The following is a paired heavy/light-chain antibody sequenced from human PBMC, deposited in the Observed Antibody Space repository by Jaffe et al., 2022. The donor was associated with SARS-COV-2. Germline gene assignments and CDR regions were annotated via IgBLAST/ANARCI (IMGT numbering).Light chain of an antibody. J-gene: IGLJ2*01. CDR1: SSDVGAYNY. CDR2: DVS. V-gene: IGLV2-14*01. CDR3: SSYTTTSTRV. Sequence: QSALTQPASVSGSPGQSITISCTGTSSDVGAYNYVSWYQQHPGKAPKLMIYDVSNRPSGVSNRFSASKSGNTASLTISGLQAEDEADYYCSSYTTTSTRVFGGGTKLTVL.
Heavy chain of an antibody. D-gene: IGHD3-10*01. V-gene: IGHV3-74*01. CDR2: INSDGSST. J-gene: IGHJ6*02. Sequence: EVQLVESGGGLVQPGGSLRLSCAASGFSFGSYWMHWVRQAPGKGLVWVSRINSDGSSTSYADSVKGRFTISRDNAKNTLYLQMNSLRAEDTAVYYCTRGFGPPDYYYGMDVWGQGTTVTVSS. CDR1: GFSFGSYW. CDR3: TRGFGPPDYYYGMDV.